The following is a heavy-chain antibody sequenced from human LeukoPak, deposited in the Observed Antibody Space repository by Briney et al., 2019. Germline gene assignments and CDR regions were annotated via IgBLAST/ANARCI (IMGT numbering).Heavy chain of an antibody. J-gene: IGHJ6*03. CDR3: ATAAAALNYYYYYYMDV. D-gene: IGHD6-13*01. Sequence: ASVKVSCKASGGTFRSYAISWVRQAPGQGLEWMGGIIPIFGTANYAQKFQGRVTITTNESTSTAYMELSSLRSEDTAVYYCATAAAALNYYYYYYMDVWGKGTTVTVSS. V-gene: IGHV1-69*05. CDR2: IIPIFGTA. CDR1: GGTFRSYA.